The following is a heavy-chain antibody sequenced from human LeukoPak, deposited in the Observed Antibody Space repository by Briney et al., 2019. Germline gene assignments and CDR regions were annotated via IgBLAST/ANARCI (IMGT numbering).Heavy chain of an antibody. J-gene: IGHJ4*02. V-gene: IGHV3-23*01. CDR2: ISGGGGST. CDR1: GFTFTSYS. D-gene: IGHD1-26*01. CDR3: AKGGKWDVTPFDY. Sequence: GRSLRLSCAASGFTFTSYSMNWVRQAPGRGLEWVSTISGGGGSTYYADSVKGRFTISRDNSKNTLYLQVNSLRAEDTAVYYCAKGGKWDVTPFDYWGQGTLVTVSS.